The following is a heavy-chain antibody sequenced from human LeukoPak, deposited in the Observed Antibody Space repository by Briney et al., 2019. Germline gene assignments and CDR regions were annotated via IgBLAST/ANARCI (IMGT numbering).Heavy chain of an antibody. V-gene: IGHV1-69*04. CDR2: IIPILGIA. J-gene: IGHJ4*02. CDR3: AGGSTWSIDY. D-gene: IGHD2-8*01. CDR1: GGTFSSYA. Sequence: GASVKVSCKASGGTFSSYAISWVRQAPGQGLEWMGRIIPILGIANYAQKFQGRVTITADKSTSTACMELSSLRSEDTAVYYCAGGSTWSIDYWGQGTLVTVSS.